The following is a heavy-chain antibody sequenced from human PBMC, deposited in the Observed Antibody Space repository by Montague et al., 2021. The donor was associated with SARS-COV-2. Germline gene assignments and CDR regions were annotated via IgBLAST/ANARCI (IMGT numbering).Heavy chain of an antibody. CDR2: IYYSGGT. CDR3: ARGFDY. CDR1: GGSISSYY. J-gene: IGHJ4*02. V-gene: IGHV4-59*01. Sequence: SETLSLTCTVSGGSISSYYWSWIRQPPGKGLGWIGYIYYSGGTNYNPSLKSRVTISVDTSRNQFSLKLSSVTAAGTAVYYCARGFDYWGQGTLVTVSS.